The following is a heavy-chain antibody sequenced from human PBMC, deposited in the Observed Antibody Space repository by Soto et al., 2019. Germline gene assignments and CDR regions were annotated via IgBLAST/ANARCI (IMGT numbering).Heavy chain of an antibody. CDR1: GGSINDYY. CDR2: IHTNEGT. V-gene: IGHV4-4*07. D-gene: IGHD3-16*02. Sequence: QVQLKESGPGLVKPSETLSLTCTVSGGSINDYYWSWIRQPAGKGLEWIGRIHTNEGTNRNPSLKSRVTMSVDTSNNQFSLNLNSLTAAATAVYYCARALSASVVVYFDSWGQGPLVTVSS. CDR3: ARALSASVVVYFDS. J-gene: IGHJ4*02.